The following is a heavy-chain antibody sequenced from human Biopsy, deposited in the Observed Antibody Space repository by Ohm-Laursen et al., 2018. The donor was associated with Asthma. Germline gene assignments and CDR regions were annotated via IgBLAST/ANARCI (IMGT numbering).Heavy chain of an antibody. Sequence: SLRLSCAAPGFSFSSYAMHWVRQAPCKGLEWLALIWYDGINKFYADSVKGRITVSRDQSKSTLYLQINSLRADDTAVYYCARDFGNRYSETHLEYWGQGTLVTVSS. CDR3: ARDFGNRYSETHLEY. CDR2: IWYDGINK. J-gene: IGHJ4*02. D-gene: IGHD3-10*01. V-gene: IGHV3-33*01. CDR1: GFSFSSYA.